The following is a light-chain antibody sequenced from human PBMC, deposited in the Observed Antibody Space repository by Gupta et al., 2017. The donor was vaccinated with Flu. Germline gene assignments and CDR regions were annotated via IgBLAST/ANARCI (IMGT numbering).Light chain of an antibody. J-gene: IGKJ1*01. CDR1: QGRRND. V-gene: IGKV1-17*01. Sequence: DIQMPQSPSSLSASVGDRVTITCRGSQGRRNDLGWYQQKPGKAPKRLIYAGSSLQSGVPSRFSGSGAGTEFTLTISSLKTEDVATYYCLQHKRYPHTLGQGTKVEIK. CDR3: LQHKRYPHT. CDR2: AGS.